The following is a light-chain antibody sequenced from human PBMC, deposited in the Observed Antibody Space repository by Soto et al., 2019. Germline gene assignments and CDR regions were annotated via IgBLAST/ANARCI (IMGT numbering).Light chain of an antibody. V-gene: IGLV3-21*02. CDR3: QVWDSSSDHRGAYV. J-gene: IGLJ1*01. CDR1: NIGSKS. CDR2: DDS. Sequence: SYELTQPPSVSVAPGQTARITCGGNNIGSKSVHWYQQKPGQAPVLVVYDDSDRPSGIPERFAGSNSGNTATLTISRVEAGEAADYYWQVWDSSSDHRGAYVFGTGTKLTVL.